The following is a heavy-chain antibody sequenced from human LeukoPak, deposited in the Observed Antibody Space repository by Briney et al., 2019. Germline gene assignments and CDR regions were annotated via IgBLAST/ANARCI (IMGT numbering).Heavy chain of an antibody. J-gene: IGHJ4*02. Sequence: GASVKVSCKVSGYTLTELSMHWVRQAPGKGLEWMGGFDPEDGETIYAQKFQGRVTMTEDTSTDTAHMELSSLRSEDTAVYYCATAPPSSKGVDYWGQGTLVTVSS. CDR3: ATAPPSSKGVDY. V-gene: IGHV1-24*01. D-gene: IGHD6-13*01. CDR2: FDPEDGET. CDR1: GYTLTELS.